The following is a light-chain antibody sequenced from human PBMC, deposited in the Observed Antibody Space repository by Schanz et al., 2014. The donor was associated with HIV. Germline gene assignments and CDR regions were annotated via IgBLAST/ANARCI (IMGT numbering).Light chain of an antibody. J-gene: IGKJ5*01. V-gene: IGKV3D-20*02. CDR2: DAS. CDR1: QRLSSSY. CDR3: QQRSNWPSIT. Sequence: EIVLTQSPGSLSLSPGGRATLSCGASQRLSSSYLAWYQQKRDQPPRLVIYDASNRATGIPARFSGSGSGTDFTLTISSLEPEDFAVYYCQQRSNWPSITFGQGTRLEIK.